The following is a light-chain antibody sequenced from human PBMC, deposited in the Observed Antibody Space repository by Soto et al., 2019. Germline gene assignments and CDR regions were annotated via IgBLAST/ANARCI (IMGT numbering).Light chain of an antibody. J-gene: IGLJ2*01. CDR2: DVS. Sequence: QSVLTQPASVSGSPGQSITISCTGNSSDVGGYNYVSWYQQHPGKAPKLMIYDVSNRPSGVSNRFSGSKSGNTASLTISGLRAEDEADYYCSSYTSSSTLEFGGGTKVTVL. CDR1: SSDVGGYNY. V-gene: IGLV2-14*01. CDR3: SSYTSSSTLE.